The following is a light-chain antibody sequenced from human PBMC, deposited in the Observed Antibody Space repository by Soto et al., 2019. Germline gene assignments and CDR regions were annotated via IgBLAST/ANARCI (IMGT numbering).Light chain of an antibody. Sequence: QYVLTQPPSMSAAPGQKVTISCSGSRSNIGSNYVTWYQHLPGTAPKLVIYDNHQRPSGISDRFSGSKSGTSATLGIAGIQTGDEADYYCGTWDSSLRAVVFGGGTKLTVL. CDR1: RSNIGSNY. J-gene: IGLJ2*01. V-gene: IGLV1-51*01. CDR3: GTWDSSLRAVV. CDR2: DNH.